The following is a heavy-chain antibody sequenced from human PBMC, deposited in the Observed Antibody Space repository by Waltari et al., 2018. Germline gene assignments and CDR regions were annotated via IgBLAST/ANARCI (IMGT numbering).Heavy chain of an antibody. CDR2: ISGGSATK. CDR1: GFTFSNYV. D-gene: IGHD2-15*01. Sequence: EVQLLESGGGLVQPGGSLRLSCAASGFTFSNYVMRGVRQAPGKGLEWVSSISGGSATKHDAESVKGRFTISRDNSRNTLYLQMSSLRVDDTAVYYCARRPACSGGTCAFDYWGQGTLVTVSS. J-gene: IGHJ4*02. CDR3: ARRPACSGGTCAFDY. V-gene: IGHV3-23*01.